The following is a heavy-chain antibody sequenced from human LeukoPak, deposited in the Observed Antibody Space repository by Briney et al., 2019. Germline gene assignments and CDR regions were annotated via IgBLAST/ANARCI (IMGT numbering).Heavy chain of an antibody. V-gene: IGHV3-20*04. CDR1: GFTFDDYG. D-gene: IGHD3-3*01. CDR3: ARVTVDFWSGYLNYFDY. J-gene: IGHJ4*02. CDR2: INWNGGST. Sequence: GGSLRLSCAASGFTFDDYGMSWVRQAPGKGLEWASGINWNGGSTGHADSVKGRFTISRDNAKNSLYLQMNTLRAEDTALYYCARVTVDFWSGYLNYFDYWGQGTLVTVSS.